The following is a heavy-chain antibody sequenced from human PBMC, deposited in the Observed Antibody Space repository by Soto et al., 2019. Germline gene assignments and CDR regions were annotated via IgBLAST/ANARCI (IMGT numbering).Heavy chain of an antibody. D-gene: IGHD3-3*01. CDR3: ARYRVYYDFWSGYYDLYYYGMDV. Sequence: SVKVSCKASGGTFSSYAISWVRQAPGQGLEWMGGIIPIFGTANYAQKFQGRVTITADESTSTAYMELSSLRSEDTAVYYCARYRVYYDFWSGYYDLYYYGMDVWGQGTTVTVSS. J-gene: IGHJ6*02. CDR2: IIPIFGTA. CDR1: GGTFSSYA. V-gene: IGHV1-69*13.